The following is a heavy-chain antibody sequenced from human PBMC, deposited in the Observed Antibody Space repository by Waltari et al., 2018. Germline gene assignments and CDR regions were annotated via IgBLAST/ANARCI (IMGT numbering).Heavy chain of an antibody. CDR1: GDSINTDPSY. CDR3: ARRWGGRLGPNKDRPPFDY. J-gene: IGHJ4*02. D-gene: IGHD3-16*01. V-gene: IGHV4-39*01. Sequence: QLQLQESGPRLVKPSETLSLTCSVSGDSINTDPSYWGWFRQSPGKTLEWIGSVHSTGNTYYNPSLKSRLSISIDASKNQFSLNLTAVTTADTATYFCARRWGGRLGPNKDRPPFDYWGQGTLVTVSS. CDR2: VHSTGNT.